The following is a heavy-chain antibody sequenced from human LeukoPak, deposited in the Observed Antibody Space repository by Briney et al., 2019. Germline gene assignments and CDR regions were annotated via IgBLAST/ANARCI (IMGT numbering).Heavy chain of an antibody. V-gene: IGHV3-30*04. D-gene: IGHD4-17*01. CDR1: GFTFSCYA. CDR2: LSYDGSSK. CDR3: ARAKGPTTVTPIDY. Sequence: PGGSLRLSCAASGFTFSCYAMHWVRQAPGKGLEWVAVLSYDGSSKYYADSVKGRFTISRDNSKNTLYLQMNSLRAEDTAVYYCARAKGPTTVTPIDYWGQGTLVTVS. J-gene: IGHJ4*02.